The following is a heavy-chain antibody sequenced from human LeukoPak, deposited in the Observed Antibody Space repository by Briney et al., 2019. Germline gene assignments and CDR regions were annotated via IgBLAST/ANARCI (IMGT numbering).Heavy chain of an antibody. D-gene: IGHD3-10*01. V-gene: IGHV3-7*01. CDR3: ARYHMVRGVVSAYYFDY. J-gene: IGHJ4*02. CDR2: IKQDGSEK. CDR1: GFTFSSHW. Sequence: GGSLRLSCAASGFTFSSHWMHWVRQAPGKGLEWVANIKQDGSEKYYVDSVKGRFTISRDNAKNSLYLQMNSLRAEDTAVYYCARYHMVRGVVSAYYFDYWGQGTLVTVSS.